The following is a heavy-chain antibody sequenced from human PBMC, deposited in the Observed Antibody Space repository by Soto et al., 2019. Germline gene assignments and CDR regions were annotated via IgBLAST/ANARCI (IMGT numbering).Heavy chain of an antibody. CDR3: ARDSSGSSAYSY. D-gene: IGHD3-22*01. V-gene: IGHV1-3*01. J-gene: IGHJ4*02. Sequence: QVQLAQSGAEVKKPGASVKVSCKASGYAFTAYDFHWVRQAPGQSLEWMGWISADNGNGNYAQKFQGRVTMTTDTSTSTAYMEMRSLRSDDTAVYYCARDSSGSSAYSYWGQGTLVTVSS. CDR1: GYAFTAYD. CDR2: ISADNGNG.